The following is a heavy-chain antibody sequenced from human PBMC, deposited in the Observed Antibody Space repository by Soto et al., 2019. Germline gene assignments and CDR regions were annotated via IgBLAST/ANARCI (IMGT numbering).Heavy chain of an antibody. J-gene: IGHJ6*02. Sequence: GGSLRVSCTASGFTFGDYAMSWFRQAPGKGLEWVGFIRSKAYGGTTEYAASVKGRFTISRDDSKSIAYLQMNSLKTEDTAVYYCTRLKGPYYYYGMDVWGQGTTVTVSS. CDR2: IRSKAYGGTT. CDR3: TRLKGPYYYYGMDV. V-gene: IGHV3-49*03. CDR1: GFTFGDYA.